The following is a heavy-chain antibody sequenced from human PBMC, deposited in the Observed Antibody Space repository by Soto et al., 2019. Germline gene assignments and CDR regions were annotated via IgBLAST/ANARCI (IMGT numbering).Heavy chain of an antibody. Sequence: QVQLQQWGAGLLKPSETLSLTCAVYGGSFSGYYWSWIRQPPGKGLEWIGEINQSGSTNYNPSLKSRIPISLDTSKNQFTLQLRSVTAADTTVYYCARTYSSSWSPFDYWGQRTPVTVSS. CDR1: GGSFSGYY. D-gene: IGHD6-13*01. V-gene: IGHV4-34*01. J-gene: IGHJ4*02. CDR3: ARTYSSSWSPFDY. CDR2: INQSGST.